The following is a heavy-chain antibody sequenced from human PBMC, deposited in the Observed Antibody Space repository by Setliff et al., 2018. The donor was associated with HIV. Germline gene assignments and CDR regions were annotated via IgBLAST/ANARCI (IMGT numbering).Heavy chain of an antibody. D-gene: IGHD6-19*01. Sequence: GGSLRLSCAASGFTFSSYGMHWVRQAPGKGLEWVAFIRYDGSNKYYADSVKGRFTISRDNSKNTLYLQMNSLRAEDTAVYYCAKDGGSSGWSYYYYYYYMDVWGKGTTVTV. J-gene: IGHJ6*03. CDR3: AKDGGSSGWSYYYYYYYMDV. CDR1: GFTFSSYG. V-gene: IGHV3-30*02. CDR2: IRYDGSNK.